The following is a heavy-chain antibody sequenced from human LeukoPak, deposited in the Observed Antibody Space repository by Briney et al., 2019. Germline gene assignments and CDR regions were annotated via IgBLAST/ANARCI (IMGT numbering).Heavy chain of an antibody. CDR1: GGSFSGYY. Sequence: SETLSLTCAVYGGSFSGYYWSWIRQPPGKGREWIGEINHSGSTNYNPSLKSRVTISVDTSKNQFSLKLSSVTAADTAVYYCARVVPAYYYYGMDAWGQGTTVTVSS. V-gene: IGHV4-34*01. J-gene: IGHJ6*02. D-gene: IGHD2-2*01. CDR3: ARVVPAYYYYGMDA. CDR2: INHSGST.